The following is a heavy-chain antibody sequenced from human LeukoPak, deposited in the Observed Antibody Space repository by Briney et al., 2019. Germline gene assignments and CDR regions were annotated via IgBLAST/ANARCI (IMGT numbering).Heavy chain of an antibody. Sequence: SETLSLTCTVSGGSISSYYWSWIRQPPGKGLEWIGEINHSGSTNYNPSLKSRVTISVDTSKNQFSLKLSSVTAADTAVYYCARGRYSSGWYGLYNWFDPWGQGTLVTVSS. J-gene: IGHJ5*02. D-gene: IGHD6-19*01. CDR3: ARGRYSSGWYGLYNWFDP. CDR1: GGSISSYY. V-gene: IGHV4-34*01. CDR2: INHSGST.